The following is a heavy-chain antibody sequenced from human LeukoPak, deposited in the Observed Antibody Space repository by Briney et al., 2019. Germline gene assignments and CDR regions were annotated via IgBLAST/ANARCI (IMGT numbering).Heavy chain of an antibody. Sequence: GGSLRLSCAASGFTFSSYGMHWVRQAPGKGLEWVAFIRYDGSNKYYADSVKGRFTISRDNSKNTLYLQMNSLRAEDTAVYYCAKDIGDYGGNHPHDYWGQGTLVTVSS. CDR1: GFTFSSYG. D-gene: IGHD4-23*01. V-gene: IGHV3-30*02. J-gene: IGHJ4*02. CDR3: AKDIGDYGGNHPHDY. CDR2: IRYDGSNK.